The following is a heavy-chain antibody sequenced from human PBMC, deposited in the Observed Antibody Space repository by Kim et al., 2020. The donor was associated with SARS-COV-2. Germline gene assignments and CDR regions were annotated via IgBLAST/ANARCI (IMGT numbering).Heavy chain of an antibody. J-gene: IGHJ6*04. CDR2: ISSSGGTI. V-gene: IGHV3-48*03. Sequence: GGSLRLSCAASGFTFSSYEMNWVRQAPGKGLEWVSYISSSGGTIYYADSVKGRFTVSRDNAKNSLYLQMNSLRAEDTAVYYCARANSGYDSAHNYYYHYGLDVWGNRTTVTVSS. CDR3: ARANSGYDSAHNYYYHYGLDV. CDR1: GFTFSSYE. D-gene: IGHD5-12*01.